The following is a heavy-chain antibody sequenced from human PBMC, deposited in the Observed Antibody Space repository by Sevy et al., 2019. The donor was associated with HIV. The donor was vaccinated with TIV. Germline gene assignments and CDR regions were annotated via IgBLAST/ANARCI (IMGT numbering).Heavy chain of an antibody. V-gene: IGHV1-46*01. J-gene: IGHJ4*02. CDR3: VRADPDQHFDS. Sequence: ASVKVSCKASGDTFTNNYIHWVRQAPGQGLEGMGMVDPSAGNTTYAQKFQGRVTMTRDTSTSILYMDLGSLRSEDTAVYYCVRADPDQHFDSWGQGTLVTVSS. CDR2: VDPSAGNT. CDR1: GDTFTNNY.